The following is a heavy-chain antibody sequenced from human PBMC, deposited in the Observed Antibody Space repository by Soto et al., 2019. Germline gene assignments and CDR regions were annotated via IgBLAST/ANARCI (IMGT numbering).Heavy chain of an antibody. D-gene: IGHD3-3*01. CDR2: IYYSGTT. Sequence: QVQLQESGPGLVKPSQTLSLTCTVSGGSISSGGYYWSWIRQHPGKGLEWIGYIYYSGTTYYNPSLKSRVTISVGTSTNQFSLNLSSVTAADTAVYYCANTNYDFWGGLWFDPWGQGTLVTVSS. J-gene: IGHJ5*02. V-gene: IGHV4-31*03. CDR1: GGSISSGGYY. CDR3: ANTNYDFWGGLWFDP.